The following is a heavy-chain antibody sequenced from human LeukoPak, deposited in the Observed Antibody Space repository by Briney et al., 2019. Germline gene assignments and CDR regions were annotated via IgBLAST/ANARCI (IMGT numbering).Heavy chain of an antibody. CDR1: GLTFSNYW. CDR3: AKTGSWGSSNYYFDY. D-gene: IGHD2-15*01. CDR2: IKHDGSEK. Sequence: GGSLRLSCAASGLTFSNYWMSWVRQGPGKGLEWVANIKHDGSEKYYIDSVKGRFTISRDNSKNTLYLQMNSPRAEDTALYYCAKTGSWGSSNYYFDYWGQGTLVTVSS. V-gene: IGHV3-7*01. J-gene: IGHJ4*02.